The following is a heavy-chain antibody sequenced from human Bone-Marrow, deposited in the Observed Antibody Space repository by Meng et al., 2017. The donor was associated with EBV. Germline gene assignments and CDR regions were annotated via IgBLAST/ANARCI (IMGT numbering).Heavy chain of an antibody. CDR2: FLPTLGAP. CDR1: GGPFRNYA. CDR3: ASESGRGYTPDY. Sequence: QLQLGQAVAEVKKPGSSVKVSCKTSGGPFRNYAVSWVRQAPGQGLEWLGGFLPTLGAPNYAQKFHGRVTITADESTSTHYMDLSSLRSDDTAVYYCASESGRGYTPDYWGQGTLVTVSS. J-gene: IGHJ4*02. V-gene: IGHV1-69*01. D-gene: IGHD3-10*01.